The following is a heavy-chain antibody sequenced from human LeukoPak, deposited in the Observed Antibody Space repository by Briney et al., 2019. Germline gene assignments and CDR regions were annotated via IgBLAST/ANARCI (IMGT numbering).Heavy chain of an antibody. Sequence: AGGSLRLSCAASGFTFRNHGMYWVRQAPGKGLEWVAVIWYDGSNKYYGDSVKGRFTISRDNSKNTIYLQMNSLRVEDTAVYYCARDIGGCYRGYGDSWGQGTLVTVSS. CDR3: ARDIGGCYRGYGDS. D-gene: IGHD5-12*01. J-gene: IGHJ4*02. V-gene: IGHV3-33*01. CDR2: IWYDGSNK. CDR1: GFTFRNHG.